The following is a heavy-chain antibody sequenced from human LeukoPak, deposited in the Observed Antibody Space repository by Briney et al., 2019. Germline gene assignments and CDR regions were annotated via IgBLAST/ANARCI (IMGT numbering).Heavy chain of an antibody. J-gene: IGHJ1*01. V-gene: IGHV3-7*01. D-gene: IGHD6-19*01. CDR1: GFTFSSYA. Sequence: VRSLSLSCAGSGFTFSSYAMSGVRQATGKGPEWVANINEDRSEKNHLDSVKGRFTISRDNAKNSVYLQMNSLRVEDTAVYVCTRDGSGWSDSWGPGTLVAVSS. CDR3: TRDGSGWSDS. CDR2: INEDRSEK.